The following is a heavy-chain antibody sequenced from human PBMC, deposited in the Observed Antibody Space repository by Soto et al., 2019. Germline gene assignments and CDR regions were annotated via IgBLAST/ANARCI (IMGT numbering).Heavy chain of an antibody. CDR3: ARDPYFGAIDY. CDR1: GLAFSTSW. V-gene: IGHV3-7*01. CDR2: LNPDGGVK. Sequence: EVQLVESGGGLVQPGGSLRLSCGASGLAFSTSWMAWVRQAPGKGLEWVAELNPDGGVKTYVAAVRGRVTISRDNAKNSVYLQMNSLRVEDTAIYYCARDPYFGAIDYWGRGTLVTVSP. D-gene: IGHD3-16*01. J-gene: IGHJ4*02.